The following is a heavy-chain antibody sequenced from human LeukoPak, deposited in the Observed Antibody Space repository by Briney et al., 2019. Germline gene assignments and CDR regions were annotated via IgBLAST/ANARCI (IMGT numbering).Heavy chain of an antibody. J-gene: IGHJ4*02. CDR3: ARVCITIFGVVMNYFDY. Sequence: SETLSLTCTVSGYSISSGYYWGWIRQPPGKGLEWIGSIYHSGSTYYNPSLKSRVTISVDTSKNQFSLKLSSVTAADTAVYYCARVCITIFGVVMNYFDYRGQGTLVTVSS. V-gene: IGHV4-38-2*02. D-gene: IGHD3-3*01. CDR1: GYSISSGYY. CDR2: IYHSGST.